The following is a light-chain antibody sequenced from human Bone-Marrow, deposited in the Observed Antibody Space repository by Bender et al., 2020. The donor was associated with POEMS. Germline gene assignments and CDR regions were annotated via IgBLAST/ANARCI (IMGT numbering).Light chain of an antibody. V-gene: IGLV4-69*01. CDR3: QTWGTGMWV. Sequence: QLVLTQSPSASASLGASVKLTCTLSTGHSDYAIAWHQQKPEKGPRYLMRLNTDGSHNKGDGIPDRFSGSSSGAERYLTISSLQSDDEADYYCQTWGTGMWVFGGGTKLTVL. J-gene: IGLJ3*02. CDR2: LNTDGSH. CDR1: TGHSDYA.